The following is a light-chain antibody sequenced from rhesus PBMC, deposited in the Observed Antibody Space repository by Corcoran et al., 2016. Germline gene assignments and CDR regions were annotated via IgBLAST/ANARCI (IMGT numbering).Light chain of an antibody. CDR2: LLS. V-gene: IGKV2-78*01. J-gene: IGKJ4*01. CDR1: QSLLGSAGFTH. CDR3: MQSLPTPLT. Sequence: DVVMTQTPLSLPVTPGEPASISCRASQSLLGSAGFTHLHWYLQKPGQSLQLLLYLLSNRASGVPDRFSGGGAGTDFTLKSGRVEAEDVGVYYCMQSLPTPLTFGEETKVEIK.